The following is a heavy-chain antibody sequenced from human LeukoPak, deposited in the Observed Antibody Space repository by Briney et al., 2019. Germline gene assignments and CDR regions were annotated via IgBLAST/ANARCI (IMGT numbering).Heavy chain of an antibody. CDR2: INYSGST. CDR1: GDSMNNYY. V-gene: IGHV4-59*01. D-gene: IGHD3-10*01. Sequence: SETLSLTCTVSGDSMNNYYWSWIRQPPGKGLEWIGNINYSGSTNSYPSLKSRATISVDMSRKHFFLDLSSVTAADTAVYYCARGGDRSFDYWGQGTLVTVSS. CDR3: ARGGDRSFDY. J-gene: IGHJ4*02.